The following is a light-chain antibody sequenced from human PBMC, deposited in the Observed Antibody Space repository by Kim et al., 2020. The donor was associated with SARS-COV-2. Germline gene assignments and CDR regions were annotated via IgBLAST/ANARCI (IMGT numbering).Light chain of an antibody. CDR1: NIGGHS. CDR2: YDS. CDR3: QVWDTDTDDYV. J-gene: IGLJ1*01. V-gene: IGLV3-21*01. Sequence: APGQTAMITCGGNNIGGHSVHWYQHKPGQAPVLVVYYDSDRPSGIPERFSGSKAATTATLTISRVEAGDEADYYCQVWDTDTDDYVFGTGTKVTVL.